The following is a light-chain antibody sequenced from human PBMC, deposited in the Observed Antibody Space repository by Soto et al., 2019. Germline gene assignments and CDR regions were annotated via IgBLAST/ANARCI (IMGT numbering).Light chain of an antibody. CDR3: QQYGTSPT. CDR2: GAS. J-gene: IGKJ1*01. V-gene: IGKV3-20*01. CDR1: QSVSSSY. Sequence: EIVLTQSPGTLSLSPGERVTLSCRASQSVSSSYLAWYQQRPGQGPRLLIYGASSRATGIPDRFGASGSGTDFTLTITRLEPEDFAVYYCQQYGTSPTFGQGTKVEIK.